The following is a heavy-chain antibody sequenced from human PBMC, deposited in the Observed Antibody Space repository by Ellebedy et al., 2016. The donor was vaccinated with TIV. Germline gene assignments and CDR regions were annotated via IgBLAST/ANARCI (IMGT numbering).Heavy chain of an antibody. CDR3: ARRNHYKYAMDI. Sequence: AASVKVSCKTSGYTFANHAMHWVRQAPGQSLEWMGWINAGNGNAIYSQKFQGRVTITRDTFASTAYMEVSSLRSEDTAVYYCARRNHYKYAMDIWGQGTTVTVSS. CDR2: INAGNGNA. J-gene: IGHJ6*02. V-gene: IGHV1-3*01. CDR1: GYTFANHA. D-gene: IGHD1-14*01.